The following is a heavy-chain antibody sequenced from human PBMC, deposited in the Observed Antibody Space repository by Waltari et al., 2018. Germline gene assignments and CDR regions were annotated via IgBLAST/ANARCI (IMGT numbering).Heavy chain of an antibody. Sequence: QVQLQQWRAGLLKPSETLSLTCPVSGASFSAYYSGWVRYVPGKGLEWIGQIRHPGNTTYNPSLQSRVAISIDTSRNQFSLRVFSVTAADTGLYFCTRGGNYDFWSHTPFVDPWGQGTQVTVSS. CDR2: IRHPGNT. CDR3: TRGGNYDFWSHTPFVDP. J-gene: IGHJ5*02. CDR1: GASFSAYY. D-gene: IGHD3-3*01. V-gene: IGHV4-34*01.